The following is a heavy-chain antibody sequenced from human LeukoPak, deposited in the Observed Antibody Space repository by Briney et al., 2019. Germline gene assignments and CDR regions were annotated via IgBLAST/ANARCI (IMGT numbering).Heavy chain of an antibody. Sequence: ASVKVSCKASGYTFTTYAMHWVRQAPGQRLEWMGWINAGNGNTEYSQKFQGRVTITRDTSASTAYMELSSLRSEDTAVYYCARADRDGMDVWGQGTTVTVS. V-gene: IGHV1-3*01. CDR2: INAGNGNT. J-gene: IGHJ6*02. CDR3: ARADRDGMDV. CDR1: GYTFTTYA.